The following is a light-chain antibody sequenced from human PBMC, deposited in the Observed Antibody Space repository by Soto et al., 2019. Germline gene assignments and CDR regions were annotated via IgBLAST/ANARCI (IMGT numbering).Light chain of an antibody. CDR1: QSLLHSDGKTY. Sequence: IVMTQTPLSLSVTPGQSASISCKSSQSLLHSDGKTYLYWYLQKPGQSPQLLIYEVSNRLSGVPERFSGSGSGTDFTLKISRVEAEVVGLYYCMQSIQLRTFGQGTKVEIK. J-gene: IGKJ1*01. CDR2: EVS. V-gene: IGKV2D-29*02. CDR3: MQSIQLRT.